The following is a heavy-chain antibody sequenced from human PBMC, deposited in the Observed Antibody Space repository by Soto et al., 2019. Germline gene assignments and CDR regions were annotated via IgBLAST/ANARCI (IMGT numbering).Heavy chain of an antibody. CDR3: ARGINYYDSSGDSWFDP. D-gene: IGHD3-22*01. J-gene: IGHJ5*02. CDR1: GGSINSGDYS. CDR2: IYHTGTT. Sequence: QLQLQESGSGLVKPSQTLSLTCTVSGGSINSGDYSWTWIRQPPGKGLEWIGYIYHTGTTYYNMSLKSRVTISVDRSKNQFSLKLSSVTAADTVVYYCARGINYYDSSGDSWFDPWGQGTLVTVSS. V-gene: IGHV4-30-2*01.